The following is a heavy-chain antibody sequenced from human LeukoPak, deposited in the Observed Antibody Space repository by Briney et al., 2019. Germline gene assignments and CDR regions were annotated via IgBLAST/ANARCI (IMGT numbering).Heavy chain of an antibody. Sequence: GGTLRLSCAASGITFSSYGMSWVRQSPGKGLEYVSAISSNGGSTYYANSVKGRFTISRDNSKNTLYLQMGSLRAEDMAVYYCARDSGGYNPTLIYMDVWGKGTTVTISS. CDR3: ARDSGGYNPTLIYMDV. D-gene: IGHD5-24*01. V-gene: IGHV3-64*01. CDR2: ISSNGGST. CDR1: GITFSSYG. J-gene: IGHJ6*03.